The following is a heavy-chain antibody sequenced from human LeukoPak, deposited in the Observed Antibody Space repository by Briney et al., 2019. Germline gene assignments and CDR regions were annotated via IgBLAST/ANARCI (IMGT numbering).Heavy chain of an antibody. Sequence: GGSLRLSCAAAGFDFSDFWMSWVRQVPGKGLEWVATIKKDGSETHYVDSVKGRFTISRHNAESSLYLQMNSLGAEDTAVYYCARDYKSPDFWAGYPPYHHDHWGQGTLVTVSS. CDR1: GFDFSDFW. D-gene: IGHD3/OR15-3a*01. J-gene: IGHJ4*02. CDR2: IKKDGSET. V-gene: IGHV3-7*01. CDR3: ARDYKSPDFWAGYPPYHHDH.